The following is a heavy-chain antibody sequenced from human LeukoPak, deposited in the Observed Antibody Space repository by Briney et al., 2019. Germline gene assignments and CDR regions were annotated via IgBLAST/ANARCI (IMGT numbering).Heavy chain of an antibody. D-gene: IGHD6-19*01. CDR1: GYTFTCYA. Sequence: ASVKVSCKASGYTFTCYAISWVRQAPGQGLEWMVWISAYNGNTNYAQKLQGRVTMTTDTSTSTAYMELRSLRSDDTAVYYCARMYSSGWPLECLDIWGQGTMVTVSS. CDR3: ARMYSSGWPLECLDI. J-gene: IGHJ3*02. V-gene: IGHV1-18*01. CDR2: ISAYNGNT.